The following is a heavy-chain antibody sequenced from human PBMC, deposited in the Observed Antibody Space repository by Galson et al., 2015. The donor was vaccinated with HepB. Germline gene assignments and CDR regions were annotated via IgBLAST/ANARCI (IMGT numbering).Heavy chain of an antibody. CDR2: ININTGNP. D-gene: IGHD3-22*01. CDR3: ARVDGSGYYYVDY. V-gene: IGHV7-4-1*02. Sequence: SVKVSFKASGYTFNTYAMNWVRQAPGQGLEWMGWININTGNPTYAQGFTGRFVFSLDTSVSTAYLQISSLKAEDTAVYYCARVDGSGYYYVDYWGQGTLVTVSS. J-gene: IGHJ4*02. CDR1: GYTFNTYA.